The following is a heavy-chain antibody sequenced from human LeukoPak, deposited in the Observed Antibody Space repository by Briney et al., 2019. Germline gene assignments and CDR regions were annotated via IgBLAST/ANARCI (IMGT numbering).Heavy chain of an antibody. CDR2: INHDGDST. CDR1: GFIFSRHW. V-gene: IGHV3-74*01. D-gene: IGHD3-16*01. J-gene: IGHJ3*01. CDR3: VREEDGDYVGAFDV. Sequence: GGSLKLSCAASGFIFSRHWMHWVRQAPGKGLVWVSRINHDGDSTNYADSVTGRSTISRDNAKNTLYLEMNSLTGEDTAVYYCVREEDGDYVGAFDVWGQGTMVTVSS.